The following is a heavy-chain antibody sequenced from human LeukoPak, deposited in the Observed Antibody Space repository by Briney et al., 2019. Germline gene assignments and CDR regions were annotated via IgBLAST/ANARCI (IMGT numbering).Heavy chain of an antibody. V-gene: IGHV3-23*01. CDR2: ISGSGGTT. CDR1: GFTFSDYA. J-gene: IGHJ4*02. CDR3: ARISSSWFLDF. D-gene: IGHD6-13*01. Sequence: PGGSLRLSCAASGFTFSDYAMSWVRQAPGEGLEWVSTISGSGGTTYYADSVKGRFTISRDNSKNTLYLQMDTLRADDPAVYYCARISSSWFLDFWGQGTLVTVSS.